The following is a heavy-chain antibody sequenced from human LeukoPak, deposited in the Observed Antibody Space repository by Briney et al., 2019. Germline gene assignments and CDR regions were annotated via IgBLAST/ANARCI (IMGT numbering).Heavy chain of an antibody. D-gene: IGHD3-22*01. CDR1: EFTFSSYT. Sequence: GGSLRLSCAASEFTFSSYTMNWVRQAPGKGLEWVSSISYSGSYIYYADSVKGRFTISRDNAENSLYLQMSSLRAEDTAVYYCARAFRYYYDSSGALWGQGTLVTVSS. CDR2: ISYSGSYI. V-gene: IGHV3-21*06. CDR3: ARAFRYYYDSSGAL. J-gene: IGHJ4*02.